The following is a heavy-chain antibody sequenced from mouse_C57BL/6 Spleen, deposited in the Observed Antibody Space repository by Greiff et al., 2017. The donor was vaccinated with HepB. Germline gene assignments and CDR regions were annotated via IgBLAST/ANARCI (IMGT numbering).Heavy chain of an antibody. CDR1: GYAFSSSW. CDR3: ARSGITTGRYYFDY. CDR2: IYPGDGDT. D-gene: IGHD1-1*01. Sequence: VKLMESGPELVKPGASVKISCKASGYAFSSSWMNWVKQRPGKGLEWIGRIYPGDGDTNYNGKFKGKATLTADKSSSTAYMQLSSLTSEDSAVYFCARSGITTGRYYFDYWGQGTTLTVSS. J-gene: IGHJ2*01. V-gene: IGHV1-82*01.